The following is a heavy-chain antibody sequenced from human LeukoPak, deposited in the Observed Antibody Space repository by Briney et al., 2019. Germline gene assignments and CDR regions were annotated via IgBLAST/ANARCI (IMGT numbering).Heavy chain of an antibody. CDR2: INPRGGST. V-gene: IGHV1-46*01. J-gene: IGHJ3*02. Sequence: ASVKVSCKASGYTFTSYYMHWVRQAPGQGLEWMGIINPRGGSTSYAQKFQGRVTMTRDTSTSTVYMELSSLRSEDTAVYYCARVRRFGELLHGYDAFDIWGQGTMVTVSS. D-gene: IGHD3-10*01. CDR3: ARVRRFGELLHGYDAFDI. CDR1: GYTFTSYY.